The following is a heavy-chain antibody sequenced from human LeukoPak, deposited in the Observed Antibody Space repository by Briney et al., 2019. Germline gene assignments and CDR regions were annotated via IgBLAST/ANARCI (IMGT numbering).Heavy chain of an antibody. CDR3: AKTRYNWKSPDAFDV. Sequence: GGSLRLSCAASGYTFASFAMSWVRQAPGKGLEGGSGIGGSGDSRFYADSVAGRFAISSDISKNTVYLQMMSLTAEDTAIYYYAKTRYNWKSPDAFDVWGQGTKVTVSS. CDR1: GYTFASFA. CDR2: IGGSGDSR. V-gene: IGHV3-23*01. J-gene: IGHJ3*01. D-gene: IGHD1-1*01.